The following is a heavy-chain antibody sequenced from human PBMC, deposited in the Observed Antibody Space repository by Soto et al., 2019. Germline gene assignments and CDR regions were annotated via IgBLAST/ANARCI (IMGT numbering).Heavy chain of an antibody. CDR2: IYYSGST. CDR3: ARSLFSGYSSG. V-gene: IGHV4-39*01. Sequence: QLQLQESGPGLVKPSETLSLTCTVSGGSISSSSYYWGWIRQPPGKGLEWIGSIYYSGSTYYNPSLKSRVTISVDTSKNQFSLKLSSVTAADTAVYYCARSLFSGYSSGWGQGTLVTVSS. J-gene: IGHJ4*02. D-gene: IGHD6-19*01. CDR1: GGSISSSSYY.